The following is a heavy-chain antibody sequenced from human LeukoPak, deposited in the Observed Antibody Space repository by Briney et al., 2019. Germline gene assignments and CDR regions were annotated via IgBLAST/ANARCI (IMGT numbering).Heavy chain of an antibody. CDR1: GFTFSGFW. D-gene: IGHD6-6*01. J-gene: IGHJ3*01. V-gene: IGHV3-7*03. Sequence: GGSLRLSCAVSGFTFSGFWMSWSRQAPGKGLEWVASINSDGSEGYYADVVKGRFTISRDNAKNSLYLQINSLRAEDTAVYYCARSSYSSSSSVWGQGTMVTVTS. CDR2: INSDGSEG. CDR3: ARSSYSSSSSV.